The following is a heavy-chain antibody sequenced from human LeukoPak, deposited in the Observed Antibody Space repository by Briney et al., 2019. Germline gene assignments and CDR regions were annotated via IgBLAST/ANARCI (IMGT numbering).Heavy chain of an antibody. CDR2: MNPNSGST. Sequence: GASVKVSCKASGYTFTSYDINWVRQATGQGLEWMGWMNPNSGSTGYAQKFQGRVTMTRNTSISTAYMELSSLRSEDTAVYYCARVIPAYYDFWSGYYPYYYYGMDVWGQGTTVTVSS. J-gene: IGHJ6*02. CDR3: ARVIPAYYDFWSGYYPYYYYGMDV. V-gene: IGHV1-8*01. CDR1: GYTFTSYD. D-gene: IGHD3-3*01.